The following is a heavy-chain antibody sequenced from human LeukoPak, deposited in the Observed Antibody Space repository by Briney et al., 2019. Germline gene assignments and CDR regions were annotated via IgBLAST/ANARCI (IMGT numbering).Heavy chain of an antibody. CDR2: ISSSSSTI. D-gene: IGHD4-17*01. CDR1: GFTFSSYS. J-gene: IGHJ6*02. V-gene: IGHV3-48*01. CDR3: ARDHGDYPTIYYYYGMDV. Sequence: GGSLRLSCVASGFTFSSYSMNWVRQAPGKGLEWVSYISSSSSTIYYADSVKGRFTISRDNAKNSLYLQMNSLRAEDTAVYYCARDHGDYPTIYYYYGMDVWGQGTTVTVSS.